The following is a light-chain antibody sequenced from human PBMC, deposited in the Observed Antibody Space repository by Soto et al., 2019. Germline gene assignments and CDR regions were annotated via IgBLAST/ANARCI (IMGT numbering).Light chain of an antibody. CDR2: AVS. J-gene: IGKJ4*01. CDR1: QSVGGDY. CDR3: QQYVSPPLT. V-gene: IGKV3-20*01. Sequence: DIVLTQSPGTLSLSPGEGVTLSCRASQSVGGDYVAWYQQKPGRAPRLLIHAVSTRATGIPDRFSGSGSGTDFTLTISRLEPDDSAVYYCQQYVSPPLTFGGGTKVDIK.